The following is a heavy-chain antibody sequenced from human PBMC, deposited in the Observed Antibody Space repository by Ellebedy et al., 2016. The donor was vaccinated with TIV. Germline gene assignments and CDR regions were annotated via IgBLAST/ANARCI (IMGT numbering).Heavy chain of an antibody. V-gene: IGHV4-59*01. J-gene: IGHJ4*02. CDR1: AGAIDSYY. CDR2: IYHSGIT. D-gene: IGHD6-19*01. CDR3: AGAVAGIRY. Sequence: MPSETLSLTCTLSAGAIDSYYWTWIRLLPGKGLEWIGYIYHSGITNYSPSLESRLTITIDKSKKQFSLRLRSVTAADTAVYYCAGAVAGIRYWGQGTLVTVSS.